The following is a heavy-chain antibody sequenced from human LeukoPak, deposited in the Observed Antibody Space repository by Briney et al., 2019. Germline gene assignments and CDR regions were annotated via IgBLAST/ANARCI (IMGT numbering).Heavy chain of an antibody. V-gene: IGHV3-7*01. J-gene: IGHJ5*02. Sequence: GGSLRLSCAASGFTFSSYWMSWVRQAPGKGLEWVANIKQDGSEKYYVDSVKGRFTISRDNAKNSLYLQMNSLRAEDTAVYYCARVEGGSCPTCGWFDPWGQGTLVTVSS. CDR2: IKQDGSEK. CDR3: ARVEGGSCPTCGWFDP. CDR1: GFTFSSYW. D-gene: IGHD2-15*01.